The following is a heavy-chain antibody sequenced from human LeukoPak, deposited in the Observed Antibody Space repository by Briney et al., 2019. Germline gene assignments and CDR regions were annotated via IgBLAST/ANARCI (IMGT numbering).Heavy chain of an antibody. CDR2: ISSSSSTI. V-gene: IGHV3-48*01. CDR3: ARGRVGAMYYFDY. J-gene: IGHJ4*02. CDR1: GFTFSSYS. Sequence: GGSLRLSCAASGFTFSSYSMNWVRQAPGKGLEWVSYISSSSSTIYYADSVKGRFTISRDNAKNSLYLQITSLRAEDTAVYYCARGRVGAMYYFDYWGQGTLVTVSS. D-gene: IGHD1-26*01.